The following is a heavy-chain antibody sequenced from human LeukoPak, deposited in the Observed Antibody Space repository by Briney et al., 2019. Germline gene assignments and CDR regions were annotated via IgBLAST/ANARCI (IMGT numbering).Heavy chain of an antibody. D-gene: IGHD1-26*01. V-gene: IGHV4-59*01. CDR2: IYYSGST. CDR3: ARVEYSGSYAADY. CDR1: GGSISSYY. J-gene: IGHJ4*02. Sequence: ASETLSLTCTVSGGSISSYYWSWIRQPPGKGLEWIGYIYYSGSTNYNPSLKSRVTISVDTSKNQFSLKLSSVTAADTAVYYCARVEYSGSYAADYWGQGTLVTVSS.